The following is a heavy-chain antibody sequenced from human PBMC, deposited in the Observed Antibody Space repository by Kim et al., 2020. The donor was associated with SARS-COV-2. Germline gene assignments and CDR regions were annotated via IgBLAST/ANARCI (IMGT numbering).Heavy chain of an antibody. CDR3: AKTGQPAALAFDS. CDR1: GFIFSFFG. Sequence: GGSLRLSCAASGFIFSFFGMNWVRQAPGKGLEWVSSITNSHSYIYYADSVTGRFTISRDSAKNSLYLQMNSLRAEDTALFSSAKTGQPAALAFDSWGQGTLVTVSS. D-gene: IGHD1-1*01. J-gene: IGHJ4*02. CDR2: ITNSHSYI. V-gene: IGHV3-21*01.